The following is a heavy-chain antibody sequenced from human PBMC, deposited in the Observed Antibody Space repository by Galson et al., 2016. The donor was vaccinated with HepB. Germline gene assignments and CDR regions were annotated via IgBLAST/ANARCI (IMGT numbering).Heavy chain of an antibody. CDR2: INVENGNT. Sequence: SVKVSCKASGYTFINNAIHWVRQAPGQRLEWMGWINVENGNTKYSQKFQGRVTMTRDTTASSADMELSSLKSEDTAVYYCARHGCSPTSCSYNWFDPWGQGNLVTVSS. CDR3: ARHGCSPTSCSYNWFDP. D-gene: IGHD2-2*01. CDR1: GYTFINNA. V-gene: IGHV1-3*01. J-gene: IGHJ5*02.